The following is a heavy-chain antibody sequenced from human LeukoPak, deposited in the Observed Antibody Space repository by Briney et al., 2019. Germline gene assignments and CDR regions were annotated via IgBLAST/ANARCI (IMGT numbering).Heavy chain of an antibody. Sequence: GASVTVSSTASGGTFTSYAISWVRQAPGQGREWMGGIIPIFGTANYAQKFQGRVTITTDESTSTAYMELNSLRSEDTAVYYCARSEAGDPGYYYYYYMDVWGKGTTVTVSS. V-gene: IGHV1-69*05. D-gene: IGHD7-27*01. CDR2: IIPIFGTA. CDR1: GGTFTSYA. J-gene: IGHJ6*03. CDR3: ARSEAGDPGYYYYYYMDV.